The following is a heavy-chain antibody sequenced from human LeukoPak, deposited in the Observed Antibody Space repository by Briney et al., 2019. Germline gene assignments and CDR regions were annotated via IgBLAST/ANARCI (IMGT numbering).Heavy chain of an antibody. D-gene: IGHD1-1*01. CDR1: GYTFSNYD. Sequence: GASVKVTCQASGYTFSNYDINWVRQATGQGLEWMGYMNPNSGHTVYAQKFQGRVTMTRDTSISTAYMELSSLRFDDTAVYYWARVPRESNSHWGQGTLVTVSS. CDR3: ARVPRESNSH. V-gene: IGHV1-8*01. CDR2: MNPNSGHT. J-gene: IGHJ4*02.